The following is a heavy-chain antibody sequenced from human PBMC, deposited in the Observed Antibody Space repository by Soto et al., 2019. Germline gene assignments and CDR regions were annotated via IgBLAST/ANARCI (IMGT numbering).Heavy chain of an antibody. V-gene: IGHV3-7*01. CDR1: GFTFSSYW. J-gene: IGHJ6*01. D-gene: IGHD1-7*01. CDR2: IKQDGGEK. Sequence: GXSLRLSCAASGFTFSSYWVSWFRQAPVKGLEWVGNIKQDGGEKYYVDSVKGRFTISRDNAKNSLYLKMNSLRAEDTVFFYCAMPVDLIGTTGAYSAFWVKGTTVTVTS. CDR3: AMPVDLIGTTGAYSAF.